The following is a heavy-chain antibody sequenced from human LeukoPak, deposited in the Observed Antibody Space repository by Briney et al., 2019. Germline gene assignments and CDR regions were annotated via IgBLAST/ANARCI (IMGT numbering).Heavy chain of an antibody. CDR3: ARHASVDGNWPRPLDY. D-gene: IGHD6-19*01. Sequence: PSETLSLTCTVSGGSVSSSSYYWGWIRQPPGKGLEWIGNIYYSGSTYYKPSLKTRVTISVDTSKNQFSLKLTSVTAADTAVYYCARHASVDGNWPRPLDYWGQGSLVTVSS. CDR1: GGSVSSSSYY. CDR2: IYYSGST. J-gene: IGHJ4*02. V-gene: IGHV4-39*01.